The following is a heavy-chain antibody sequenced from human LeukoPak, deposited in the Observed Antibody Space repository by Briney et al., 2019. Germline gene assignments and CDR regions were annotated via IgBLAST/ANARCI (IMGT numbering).Heavy chain of an antibody. Sequence: SETLSLTCAVYGGSFSGYYWSWIRQPPGKGLEWIGEINHSGSTNYNPSLKSRVTISVDTSKNQSSLKLSSVTAADTAVYYCARSGFGELFLFDYWGQGTLVTVSS. V-gene: IGHV4-34*01. J-gene: IGHJ4*02. CDR1: GGSFSGYY. CDR2: INHSGST. CDR3: ARSGFGELFLFDY. D-gene: IGHD3-10*01.